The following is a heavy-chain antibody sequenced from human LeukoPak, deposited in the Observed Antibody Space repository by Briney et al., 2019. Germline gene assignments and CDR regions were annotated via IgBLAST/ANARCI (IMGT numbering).Heavy chain of an antibody. Sequence: GESLKISCKASGYSFSIFWNGWVRQMPGKGVEWMGIIFPGDSDTRYSPSCQGQVTFSVDKSITTAYLQWSSLKASDTAMYYCARWVTADRGKKDAFDIWGQGTMVTVSS. CDR2: IFPGDSDT. D-gene: IGHD2-21*02. CDR3: ARWVTADRGKKDAFDI. V-gene: IGHV5-51*01. CDR1: GYSFSIFW. J-gene: IGHJ3*02.